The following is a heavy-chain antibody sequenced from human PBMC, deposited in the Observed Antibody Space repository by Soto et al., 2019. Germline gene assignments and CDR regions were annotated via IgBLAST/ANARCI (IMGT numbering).Heavy chain of an antibody. V-gene: IGHV3-30-3*01. CDR1: GFTFSSYA. D-gene: IGHD2-8*02. Sequence: QVQLVESGGGVVQPGRSLRLSCAASGFTFSSYAMHWVRQAPGKGLEWVAVISYDGSNKYYADSVKGRFTISRDNSKNTLYLQMNRLRAEDTAVYYCASLVFDYWGQGTLVTVSS. J-gene: IGHJ4*02. CDR2: ISYDGSNK. CDR3: ASLVFDY.